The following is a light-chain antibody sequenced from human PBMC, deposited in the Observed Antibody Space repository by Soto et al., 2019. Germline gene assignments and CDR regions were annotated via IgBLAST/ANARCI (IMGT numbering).Light chain of an antibody. CDR3: QQYNSCSLT. Sequence: DIQLTQSPSTLSASVGDRVTISCRASQSVSSYLAWYQQKPGKAPKLLIYESSTLKSGVPSRFSGSGSGTEFTLTISSLQPEDFAIYYCQQYNSCSLTFGQGTKVDIK. CDR1: QSVSSY. CDR2: ESS. V-gene: IGKV1-5*01. J-gene: IGKJ1*01.